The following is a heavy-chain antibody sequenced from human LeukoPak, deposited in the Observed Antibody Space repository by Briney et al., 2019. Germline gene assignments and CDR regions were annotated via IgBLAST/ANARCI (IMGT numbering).Heavy chain of an antibody. J-gene: IGHJ4*02. CDR3: AKDVGSGWELMLVH. Sequence: GGSLRLSCAASGFTFNNYAMTWVRQTPGKGLEWVSGISGSGTTTYYADSVKGRFTISRDNSKNTLYLQMNSLRVEDTAGYYCAKDVGSGWELMLVHWGQGTLVTVSS. CDR1: GFTFNNYA. CDR2: ISGSGTTT. D-gene: IGHD1-26*01. V-gene: IGHV3-23*01.